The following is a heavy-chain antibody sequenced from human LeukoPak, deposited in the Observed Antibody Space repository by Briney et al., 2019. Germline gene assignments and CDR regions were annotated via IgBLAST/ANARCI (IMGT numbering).Heavy chain of an antibody. CDR1: GFTFSSYW. D-gene: IGHD3-22*01. CDR2: IKQDGSQK. V-gene: IGHV3-7*01. CDR3: ARHYDSTAYSLDY. J-gene: IGHJ4*02. Sequence: GGSLILSCAASGFTFSSYWMTWVRQAPGKGLEWVANIKQDGSQKFYLDSVKGRFTISRDNAKESLFLQMNSLRAEDTAVYYCARHYDSTAYSLDYWGQGTLVTVSS.